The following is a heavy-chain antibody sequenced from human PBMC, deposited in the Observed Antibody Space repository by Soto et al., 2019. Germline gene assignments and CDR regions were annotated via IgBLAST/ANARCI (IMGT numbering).Heavy chain of an antibody. D-gene: IGHD3-9*01. V-gene: IGHV5-51*01. CDR2: IFPGDSDT. J-gene: IGHJ4*02. CDR1: GYSFSCYW. CDR3: ATSLGASAGYFDL. Sequence: EVQLVQSGADVKKPGESLKISCKASGYSFSCYWIAWVRQMPGKGLEWMGIIFPGDSDTRYSPSFQGQATISVNKSISTAHLQWSSLKASDTAMYYCATSLGASAGYFDLWGQGTLVSVSS.